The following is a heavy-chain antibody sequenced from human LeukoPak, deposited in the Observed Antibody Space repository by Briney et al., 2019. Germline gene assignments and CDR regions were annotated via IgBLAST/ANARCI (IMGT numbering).Heavy chain of an antibody. CDR1: GDTFSSYA. CDR2: IIPIFGTA. Sequence: SVKVSCKASGDTFSSYAISWVRQAPGQGLEWMGGIIPIFGTANYEQKFQGRVTITADESTSTAYMELSSLRSEDTAVYYCAMGAGAFGGVIVNFDYWGQGTLVNVSS. D-gene: IGHD3-16*02. J-gene: IGHJ4*02. V-gene: IGHV1-69*13. CDR3: AMGAGAFGGVIVNFDY.